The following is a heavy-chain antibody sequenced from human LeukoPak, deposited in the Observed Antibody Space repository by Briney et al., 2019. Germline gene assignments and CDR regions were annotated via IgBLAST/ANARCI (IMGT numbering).Heavy chain of an antibody. V-gene: IGHV3-48*03. CDR2: VSKSGGTM. J-gene: IGHJ3*02. CDR3: ATAVI. CDR1: GFTFSSYE. Sequence: GGSMRLSCEASGFTFSSYEMNWFRQAPGKGLEWVSYVSKSGGTMKNADSVKGRFTVSRDNAKNSLYLQMNSLTAEDTAVYYCATAVIRGRGAMVTVSS.